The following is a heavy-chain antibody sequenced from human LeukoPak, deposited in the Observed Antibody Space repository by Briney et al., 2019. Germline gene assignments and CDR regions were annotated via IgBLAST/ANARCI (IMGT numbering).Heavy chain of an antibody. Sequence: SETLSLTCTVSGGSISSYYWSWIRQPAGKGLEWIGRIYTSGSTNYNPSLKSRVTISVDTSKNQFSMKLTSVTAADTAVYYCAREGGLLDTSSYWYFDLWGRGTLVTVSS. CDR3: AREGGLLDTSSYWYFDL. V-gene: IGHV4-4*07. D-gene: IGHD3/OR15-3a*01. CDR2: IYTSGST. CDR1: GGSISSYY. J-gene: IGHJ2*01.